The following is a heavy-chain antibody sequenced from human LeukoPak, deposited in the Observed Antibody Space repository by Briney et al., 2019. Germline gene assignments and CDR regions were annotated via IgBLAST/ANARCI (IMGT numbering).Heavy chain of an antibody. CDR2: ISYDGRNK. CDR3: SKATPPRDGSNPDY. CDR1: GFTFSSYG. D-gene: IGHD4-4*01. V-gene: IGHV3-30*18. J-gene: IGHJ4*02. Sequence: GGSLRLSCAASGFTFSSYGMHWVRQAPGKGLEWVAVISYDGRNKYYADSVKGRFTISRDNSKNTLYLQMNSLRAEDTAVYYCSKATPPRDGSNPDYWGQGTLVTVSS.